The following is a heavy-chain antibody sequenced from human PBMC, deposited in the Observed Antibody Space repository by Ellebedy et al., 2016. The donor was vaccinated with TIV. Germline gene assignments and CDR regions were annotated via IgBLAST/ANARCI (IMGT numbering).Heavy chain of an antibody. D-gene: IGHD2-21*01. CDR1: GYTFTNYY. CDR3: ARDTGQGVFVG. J-gene: IGHJ4*02. CDR2: INPSVGNT. Sequence: ASVKVSXXASGYTFTNYYMHWVRQAPGQGLEWIGLINPSVGNTNYAQRFQGRVTITADESTSTAYMELSSLRSEDTAVYYCARDTGQGVFVGWGQGTLVTVSS. V-gene: IGHV1-46*01.